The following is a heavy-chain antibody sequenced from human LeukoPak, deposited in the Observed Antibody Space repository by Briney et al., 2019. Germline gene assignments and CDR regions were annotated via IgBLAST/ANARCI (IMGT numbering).Heavy chain of an antibody. Sequence: SQTLSVTCTVSGGSISSGGFYWSWIRQHPGKGLEWIAYIYYSGSTYHNPSLKSRLITSVDMSKNQFSLKLSSVTDADTAVYYCARAHCAGDCDYGMDVWGQGTTVTVYS. CDR2: IYYSGST. J-gene: IGHJ6*02. V-gene: IGHV4-31*03. CDR1: GGSISSGGFY. D-gene: IGHD2-21*02. CDR3: ARAHCAGDCDYGMDV.